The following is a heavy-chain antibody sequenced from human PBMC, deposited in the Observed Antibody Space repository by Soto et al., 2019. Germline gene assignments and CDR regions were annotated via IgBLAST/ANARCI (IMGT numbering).Heavy chain of an antibody. V-gene: IGHV3-23*01. Sequence: EVQLLESGGGLVQPGGSLRLSSAASGFTFSSYAMSWVRQAPGKGLEWVSAISGSGGSTYYADSVKGRFTISRDNSKNTLYLQMNSLRAEDTAVYYCASDVVVIDLYYFDYWGQGTLVTVSS. J-gene: IGHJ4*02. CDR1: GFTFSSYA. D-gene: IGHD3-22*01. CDR3: ASDVVVIDLYYFDY. CDR2: ISGSGGST.